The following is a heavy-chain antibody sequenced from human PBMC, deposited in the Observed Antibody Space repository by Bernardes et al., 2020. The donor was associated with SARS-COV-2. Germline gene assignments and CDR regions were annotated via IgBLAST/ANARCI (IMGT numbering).Heavy chain of an antibody. CDR3: AREGLVWVVVAASGNDAFDI. CDR2: IKQDGSEK. D-gene: IGHD2-15*01. CDR1: GFTFSSYW. V-gene: IGHV3-7*04. J-gene: IGHJ3*02. Sequence: GGSLRLSCAASGFTFSSYWMSWVRQAPGKGLEWVANIKQDGSEKYYVDSVKGRFTISRDNAKNSLYLQMNSLRAEDTAVYYCAREGLVWVVVAASGNDAFDIWGQGTMVTVSS.